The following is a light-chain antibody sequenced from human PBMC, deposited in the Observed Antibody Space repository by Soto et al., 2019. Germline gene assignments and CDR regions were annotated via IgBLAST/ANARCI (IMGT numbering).Light chain of an antibody. CDR3: AAWDDSLNGVV. CDR2: SNN. Sequence: QSVLTQPPSASGTPGQRVTISCSGSSSNIGSNTVNLYQQLPGTAPKLLIYSNNQRPSGVPDRFSGSKYGTSASLAISGLQAEDEADYYCAAWDDSLNGVVFGGGTKLTVL. V-gene: IGLV1-44*01. J-gene: IGLJ2*01. CDR1: SSNIGSNT.